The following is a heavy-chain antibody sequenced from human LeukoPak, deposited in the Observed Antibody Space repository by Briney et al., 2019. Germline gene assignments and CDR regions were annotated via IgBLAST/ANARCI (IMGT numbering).Heavy chain of an antibody. J-gene: IGHJ6*03. Sequence: GGSLRLSCAASGFIFSTYSMNWVRQAPGKGLEWVSYISSSTSTIYYADSVKGRFTISRDNAKNSLYLQMNSLRAEDTAVYYCARGINYMDVWGKGTTVTVSS. V-gene: IGHV3-48*04. CDR2: ISSSTSTI. CDR1: GFIFSTYS. CDR3: ARGINYMDV. D-gene: IGHD3-16*01.